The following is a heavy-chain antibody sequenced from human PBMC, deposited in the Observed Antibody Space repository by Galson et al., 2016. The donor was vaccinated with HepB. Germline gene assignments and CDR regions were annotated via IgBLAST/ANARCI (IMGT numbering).Heavy chain of an antibody. D-gene: IGHD2-21*02. CDR2: ISASSIYK. J-gene: IGHJ4*02. CDR1: GFTFSTYS. V-gene: IGHV3-21*01. Sequence: SLRLSCAASGFTFSTYSMNWVRQAPGKGLEWVSFISASSIYKDYADSVKGRFTIYRGNAKNSLYLQMNSLRAEDTAIYYCARGLYYFDYWGQGTLVTVSS. CDR3: ARGLYYFDY.